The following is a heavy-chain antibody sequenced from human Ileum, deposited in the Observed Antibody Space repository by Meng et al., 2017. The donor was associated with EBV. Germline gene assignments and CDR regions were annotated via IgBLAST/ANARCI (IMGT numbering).Heavy chain of an antibody. J-gene: IGHJ4*02. CDR1: GGSISSYY. CDR3: ARGGWSLDY. CDR2: IYYSGST. V-gene: IGHV4-59*08. Sequence: QVQLQESGPGLVKPSETLSFTCTVSGGSISSYYWSGIRQPPGKGLEWIGYIYYSGSTNYKPSLKSRVTISVDTSKNQFSLNLSSVTAADTAVYYCARGGWSLDYWGQGTLVTVSS. D-gene: IGHD2-15*01.